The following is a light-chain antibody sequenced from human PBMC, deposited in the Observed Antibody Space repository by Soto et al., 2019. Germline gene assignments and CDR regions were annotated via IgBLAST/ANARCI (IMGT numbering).Light chain of an antibody. Sequence: QSALTQPPSVSGSPGQSVTISCSGSSSDVGSHKSVSWYKQAPGTSPKLIIFEVNNGPSGVPDRFSESKSGNTASLTISGLQPEDEADYYCSAYIASITSHVFGTGTKLTVL. CDR1: SSDVGSHKS. CDR3: SAYIASITSHV. CDR2: EVN. J-gene: IGLJ1*01. V-gene: IGLV2-18*02.